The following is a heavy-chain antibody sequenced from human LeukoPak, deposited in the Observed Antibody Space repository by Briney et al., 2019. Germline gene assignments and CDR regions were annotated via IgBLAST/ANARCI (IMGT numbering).Heavy chain of an antibody. V-gene: IGHV3-53*01. CDR2: IYTGGNT. D-gene: IGHD3-22*01. CDR1: GFTVDSNY. Sequence: PRGSLRLSCAASGFTVDSNYLSWVRQAPGKGLEWVSTIYTGGNTYYAASVKGWFTISRDFSKNTVFLHMNSLRAEDTAMYYCARGDDSGYYDYFDYWGQGALVTVSS. CDR3: ARGDDSGYYDYFDY. J-gene: IGHJ4*02.